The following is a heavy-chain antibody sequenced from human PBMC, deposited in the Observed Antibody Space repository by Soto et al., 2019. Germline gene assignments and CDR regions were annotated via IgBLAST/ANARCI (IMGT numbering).Heavy chain of an antibody. Sequence: SETLSLTCTVSGGSISSYYWSWIRQPPGKGLEWIGYIYYSGSTNYNPSLKSRVTISVDTSKNQFSLKLSSVTAADTAVYYCARAHYYDSSGYYPGDAFDIWGQGTMVTVSS. D-gene: IGHD3-22*01. CDR2: IYYSGST. CDR3: ARAHYYDSSGYYPGDAFDI. V-gene: IGHV4-59*01. J-gene: IGHJ3*02. CDR1: GGSISSYY.